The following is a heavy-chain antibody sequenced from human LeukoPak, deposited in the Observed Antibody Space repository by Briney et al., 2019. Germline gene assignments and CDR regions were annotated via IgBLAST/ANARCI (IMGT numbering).Heavy chain of an antibody. CDR2: ISSNGGST. D-gene: IGHD6-13*01. CDR1: GFTFSSYA. CDR3: AMSGPSSSWSYFDY. V-gene: IGHV3-64*01. Sequence: PGGSLRLSCAASGFTFSSYAMHWVRQAPGKGLEYVSAISSNGGSTYYANSVKGRFTISRDNSKNTLYLQMGSLRAEDMAVYYCAMSGPSSSWSYFDYWGQGPLVTVSS. J-gene: IGHJ4*02.